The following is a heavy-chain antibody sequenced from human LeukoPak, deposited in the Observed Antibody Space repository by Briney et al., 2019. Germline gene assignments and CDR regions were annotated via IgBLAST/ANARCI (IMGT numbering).Heavy chain of an antibody. CDR2: INPNSGGT. Sequence: ASVKVSCKASGYTFTGYYIQWMRQAPGQRLEWMVWINPNSGGTKYAQKLQRRVTMTRDTSISTAYMELSRLRSDDTAVYYCARLREGLYHFDYWGQGTLVTVSS. CDR3: ARLREGLYHFDY. J-gene: IGHJ4*02. V-gene: IGHV1-2*02. CDR1: GYTFTGYY. D-gene: IGHD3-16*02.